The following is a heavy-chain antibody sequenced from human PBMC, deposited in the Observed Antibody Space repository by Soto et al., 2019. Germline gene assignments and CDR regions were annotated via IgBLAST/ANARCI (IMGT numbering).Heavy chain of an antibody. CDR1: GGSISSGRYS. V-gene: IGHV4-30-2*01. CDR2: IYHSGST. Sequence: TRSLTCAGSGGSISSGRYSWSWIRQPPGKGLEWIGYIYHSGSTYYNPSLKSRVTISVDRSKNQFSLKLSSVTAADTAVYTLSLHDDLPTPPDYWGQGTLVTVSS. J-gene: IGHJ4*02. CDR3: SLHDDLPTPPDY. D-gene: IGHD1-1*01.